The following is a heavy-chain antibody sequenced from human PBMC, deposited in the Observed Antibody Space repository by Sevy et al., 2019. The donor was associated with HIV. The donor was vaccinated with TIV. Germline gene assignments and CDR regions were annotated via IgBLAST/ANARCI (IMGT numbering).Heavy chain of an antibody. CDR3: ARGGGAVDHGMDV. D-gene: IGHD2-21*01. CDR2: IIPIFGTS. CDR1: GGTFSSYD. Sequence: ASVKVSCKASGGTFSSYDINWVRQAPGQGLEWVGLIIPIFGTSSYAHNFQGRVTITADESTSTAYMDLSSLRSEDTAVYYCARGGGAVDHGMDVWGQGTTVTVSS. V-gene: IGHV1-69*13. J-gene: IGHJ6*02.